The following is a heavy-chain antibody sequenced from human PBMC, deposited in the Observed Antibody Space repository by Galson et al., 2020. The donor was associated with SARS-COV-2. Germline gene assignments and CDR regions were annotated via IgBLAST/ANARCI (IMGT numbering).Heavy chain of an antibody. D-gene: IGHD4-17*01. Sequence: GESLKISCAASGFTFSSNYMSWVRQAPGKGLEWVSVIYSGGSTYYADSVKGRFTISRDNSKNTLYLQMNSLRAEDTAVYYCARDYGDYYFDYWGQGTLVTVSS. V-gene: IGHV3-66*01. CDR3: ARDYGDYYFDY. J-gene: IGHJ4*02. CDR1: GFTFSSNY. CDR2: IYSGGST.